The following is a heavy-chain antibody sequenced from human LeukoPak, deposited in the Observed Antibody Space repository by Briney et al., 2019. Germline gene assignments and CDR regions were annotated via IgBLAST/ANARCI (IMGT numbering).Heavy chain of an antibody. V-gene: IGHV3-7*04. CDR3: AGGGGLDV. J-gene: IGHJ6*02. Sequence: GGGLRLSCAASGVTFSGYWMNWGREAPGKGVEWVARINNNGKVNYYVESVRGGVSISRENAKKSLCMQISTVRAAGTAVCFMAGGGGLDVWGQGATVTVSS. CDR2: INNNGKVN. CDR1: GVTFSGYW.